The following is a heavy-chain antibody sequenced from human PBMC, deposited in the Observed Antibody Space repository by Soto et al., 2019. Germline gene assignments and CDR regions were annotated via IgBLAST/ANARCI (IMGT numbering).Heavy chain of an antibody. J-gene: IGHJ6*02. V-gene: IGHV3-30*18. D-gene: IGHD2-15*01. CDR1: GFNFRNYG. Sequence: QVQLAESGGGVVQPGRSLRLSCAASGFNFRNYGMHWVRQAPGKGLEWVAVISYHGSIKYYADSVKGRFTISRDNSKNTLNLQLNSLRTEDTAIYYCEKDNTATATYFLYGLDVWGQGTTVTVSS. CDR2: ISYHGSIK. CDR3: EKDNTATATYFLYGLDV.